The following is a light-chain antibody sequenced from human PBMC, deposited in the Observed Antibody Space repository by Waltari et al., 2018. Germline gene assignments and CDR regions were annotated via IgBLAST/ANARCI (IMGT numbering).Light chain of an antibody. J-gene: IGKJ2*01. CDR1: QNVNSN. Sequence: EVVMTQSPATLSVSPGERATLSCRARQNVNSNVAWYQQKPGQAPRLLIYGASSTATGIPARFSGSGSGTEFTLTISSLQSEDFAVYYCHQYNNWPPYTFGQGTKLEIK. CDR2: GAS. V-gene: IGKV3-15*01. CDR3: HQYNNWPPYT.